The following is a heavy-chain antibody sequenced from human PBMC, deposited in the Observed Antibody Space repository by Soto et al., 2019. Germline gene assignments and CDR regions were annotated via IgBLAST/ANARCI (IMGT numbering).Heavy chain of an antibody. V-gene: IGHV1-3*01. CDR1: GYTFTSYA. D-gene: IGHD1-26*01. CDR2: INAGNGNT. CDR3: ARGGSLYWYFDL. J-gene: IGHJ2*01. Sequence: QVQLVQSGAEVKKPGASVKVSCKASGYTFTSYAMHWVRQAPGQRLEWMGGINAGNGNTKYSQKFQGRVNITRDTSASTAYMELSSLRSEDTAVYYCARGGSLYWYFDLWGRGTLVTVSS.